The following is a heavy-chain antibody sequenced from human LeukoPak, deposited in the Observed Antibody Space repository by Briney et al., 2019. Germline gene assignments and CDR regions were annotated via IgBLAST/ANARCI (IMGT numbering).Heavy chain of an antibody. CDR2: TSSSGTTI. V-gene: IGHV3-11*01. D-gene: IGHD2-15*01. J-gene: IGHJ4*02. CDR3: ARESGLYCSGGSCYFDY. CDR1: GFTSSDYY. Sequence: GRSLRLSCAASGFTSSDYYMSWIRHAPEKGLEWVSYTSSSGTTIYYTDSVKGRFTLSRDNANNSMYLQMNSLRAEHTAVYYCARESGLYCSGGSCYFDYWGQGALVTVSS.